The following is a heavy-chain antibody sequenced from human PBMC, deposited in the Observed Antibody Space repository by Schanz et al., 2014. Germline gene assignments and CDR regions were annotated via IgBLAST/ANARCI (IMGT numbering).Heavy chain of an antibody. J-gene: IGHJ3*02. D-gene: IGHD2-15*01. Sequence: QVQLVQSGAEVKKPGSSVKVSCKASRSTFSSYTISWVRQARGQGLEWVGRIIPILGIANYAQNFQGRVTITADKSTSTAYMELSSLRSDDTAVYYCARGGGPEDVFDIWGRGTILTVSS. V-gene: IGHV1-69*02. CDR1: RSTFSSYT. CDR2: IIPILGIA. CDR3: ARGGGPEDVFDI.